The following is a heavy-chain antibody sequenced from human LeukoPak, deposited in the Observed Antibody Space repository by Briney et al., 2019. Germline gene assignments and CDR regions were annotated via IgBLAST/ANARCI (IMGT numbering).Heavy chain of an antibody. D-gene: IGHD2-15*01. CDR3: AREDRAYYFDY. CDR1: GFTFSSYA. J-gene: IGHJ4*02. V-gene: IGHV3-30-3*01. CDR2: ISYDGSNK. Sequence: GGSLRLSCAASGFTFSSYAMHWVRQAPGKGLEWVAVISYDGSNKYYADSVKGRFTISRDNSKNTLYLQMNSLRAEDTAVYYCAREDRAYYFDYWGQGTLVTVSS.